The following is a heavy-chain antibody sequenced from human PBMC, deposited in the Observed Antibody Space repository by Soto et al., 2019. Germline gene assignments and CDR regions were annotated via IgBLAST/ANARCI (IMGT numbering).Heavy chain of an antibody. CDR3: EPLAGGNYYYGMDV. J-gene: IGHJ6*02. CDR2: IYPGDSNA. V-gene: IGHV5-51*01. CDR1: GYSFTNYW. D-gene: IGHD3-16*01. Sequence: GESLKISCEGSGYSFTNYWIGWVRQMPGKGLEWMGMIYPGDSNARYSPSFQGQVTISVDKSISTAYLQWSSLKASDTAMYYCEPLAGGNYYYGMDVWGQGTTVTVSS.